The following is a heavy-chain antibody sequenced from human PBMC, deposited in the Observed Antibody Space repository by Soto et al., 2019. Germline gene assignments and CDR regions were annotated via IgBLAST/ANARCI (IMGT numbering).Heavy chain of an antibody. V-gene: IGHV3-33*01. D-gene: IGHD6-19*01. Sequence: QVQLVESGGGVVQPGRSLRLSCAASGFTFSSYGMHWVRQAPGKGLEWVAVIWYDGSNKYYADSVKGRFTISRDNSKNTLYLQMNSLRAEETAVSYCGRDGIAVAGTGHYYYYGMDVWGQGTTVTVSS. CDR1: GFTFSSYG. CDR3: GRDGIAVAGTGHYYYYGMDV. CDR2: IWYDGSNK. J-gene: IGHJ6*02.